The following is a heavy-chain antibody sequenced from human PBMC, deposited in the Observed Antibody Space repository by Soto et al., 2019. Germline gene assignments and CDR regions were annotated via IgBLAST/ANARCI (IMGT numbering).Heavy chain of an antibody. CDR2: ISWNSGNI. J-gene: IGHJ4*02. Sequence: GGSLRLSCAASGFTFDDYAMHWVRQAPGKGLEWVSGISWNSGNIGYADSVKGRFTISRDNAKNSLYMQMNSLRVEDTALYYCVKAHLHLGELSFDYWGQGTLVTVSS. D-gene: IGHD3-16*02. V-gene: IGHV3-9*01. CDR1: GFTFDDYA. CDR3: VKAHLHLGELSFDY.